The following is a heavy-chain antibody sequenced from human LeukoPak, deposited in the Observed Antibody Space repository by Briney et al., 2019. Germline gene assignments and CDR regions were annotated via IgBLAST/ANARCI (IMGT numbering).Heavy chain of an antibody. J-gene: IGHJ4*02. CDR3: AKDRDTTGYYWGEDY. V-gene: IGHV3-23*01. Sequence: GGSLRLSCAASGFTFSSYAMSWVRQAPGKGLEWVSAISGSGGSTYYADSVKGRFTISRDNSKNTLYLQMSSLRAEDTAVYYCAKDRDTTGYYWGEDYWGQGTLVTVSS. CDR1: GFTFSSYA. CDR2: ISGSGGST. D-gene: IGHD3-22*01.